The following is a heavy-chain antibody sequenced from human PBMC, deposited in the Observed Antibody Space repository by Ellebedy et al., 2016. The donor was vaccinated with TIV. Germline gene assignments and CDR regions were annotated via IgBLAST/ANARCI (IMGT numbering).Heavy chain of an antibody. D-gene: IGHD6-13*01. J-gene: IGHJ3*02. Sequence: AASVKVSCKASGYTFSNYFVHWVRQAPGQGLEWMGIINPSGGSTSYAQKLQGRVTMTRDTSTSTVYMELSSLRSEDTAVYYCAILTGYDIWGQGTMVTVSS. CDR2: INPSGGST. CDR3: AILTGYDI. V-gene: IGHV1-46*04. CDR1: GYTFSNYF.